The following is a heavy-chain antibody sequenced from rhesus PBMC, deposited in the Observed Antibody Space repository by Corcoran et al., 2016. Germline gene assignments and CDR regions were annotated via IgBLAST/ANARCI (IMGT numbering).Heavy chain of an antibody. CDR1: GYTFTDYY. D-gene: IGHD3S6*01. CDR3: ARGGGPTTEVDY. J-gene: IGHJ4*01. Sequence: EVQLVQSGAEVKKPGASVKISCKASGYTFTDYYLHWVRQAPGKVLEWMGRVDPEDGEEIHAQKFQDRVTITADTSTDTAYMELSSLRTEDTAVYYCARGGGPTTEVDYWGQGVLVTVSS. V-gene: IGHV1-111*02. CDR2: VDPEDGEE.